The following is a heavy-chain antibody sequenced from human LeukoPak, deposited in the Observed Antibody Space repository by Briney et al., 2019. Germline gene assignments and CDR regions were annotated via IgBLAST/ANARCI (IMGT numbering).Heavy chain of an antibody. CDR3: ARERFYGVSTYFDY. CDR2: IYYSGSA. D-gene: IGHD5/OR15-5a*01. Sequence: PSETLSLTCTVSGGSISSYYWSWIRQPPGKGLEWIGYIYYSGSANYNPSLKSRVTISVDMSKNQFSLKLSSVTAADTAVYYCARERFYGVSTYFDYWGQGTLVTVSS. V-gene: IGHV4-59*01. CDR1: GGSISSYY. J-gene: IGHJ4*02.